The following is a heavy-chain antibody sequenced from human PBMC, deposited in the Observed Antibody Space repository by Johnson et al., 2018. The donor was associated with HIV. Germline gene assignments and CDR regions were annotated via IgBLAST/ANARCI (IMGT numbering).Heavy chain of an antibody. CDR3: AKDGGYNWNYVGPWGAFDI. CDR1: GFTFSSYG. J-gene: IGHJ3*02. V-gene: IGHV3-33*06. CDR2: IWYDGSKK. D-gene: IGHD1-7*01. Sequence: QVQLVESGGGVVQPGKSLRLSCAASGFTFSSYGMHWVRQAPGKGLEWVSAIWYDGSKKYYADSVMGRFTISRDNSKNTLYLQMNSLRAEDTAVYYCAKDGGYNWNYVGPWGAFDIWGQGTMVTVSS.